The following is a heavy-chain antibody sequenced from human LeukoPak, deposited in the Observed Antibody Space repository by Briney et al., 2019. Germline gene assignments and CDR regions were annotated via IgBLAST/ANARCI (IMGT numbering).Heavy chain of an antibody. CDR3: ASWEEQLASPNDAFDI. V-gene: IGHV3-23*01. CDR1: GFTFSSYA. D-gene: IGHD6-6*01. CDR2: MSGSGGRSGGST. J-gene: IGHJ3*02. Sequence: GGSLRLSCAASGFTFSSYAMSWVRQAPGKGLEWVSTMSGSGGRSGGSTHYADIVKGRFTISRDNSKNTLYLQMNSLRAEDTAVYYCASWEEQLASPNDAFDIWGQGTMVTVSS.